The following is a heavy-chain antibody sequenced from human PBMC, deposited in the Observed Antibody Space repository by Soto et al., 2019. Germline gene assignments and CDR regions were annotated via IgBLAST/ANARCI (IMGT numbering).Heavy chain of an antibody. CDR1: GFTFSTSG. CDR2: ISHDGGAT. Sequence: QVQLVESGGGVVQSGRSLRLSCAASGFTFSTSGMHWIRQAPGKGLEWVAMISHDGGATYYVDSVKGRFNISRDTDKNTLHLQMDSLRPEDTATSYCAKDWSSSGWYNWFDPWGQGTLVTVSS. J-gene: IGHJ5*02. CDR3: AKDWSSSGWYNWFDP. V-gene: IGHV3-30*18. D-gene: IGHD2-2*01.